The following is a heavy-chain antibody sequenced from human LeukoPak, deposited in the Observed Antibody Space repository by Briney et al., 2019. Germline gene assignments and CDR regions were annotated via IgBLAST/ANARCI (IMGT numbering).Heavy chain of an antibody. CDR1: GGSISSYY. D-gene: IGHD1/OR15-1a*01. J-gene: IGHJ4*02. CDR2: VYYSGST. Sequence: SGTLSLTCTVSGGSISSYYWSWIRQPPGKGLEWIGYVYYSGSTNYNPSLKSRVTISVDTSKNHFSLKLSSVTAADTAVYSCARSIIGTRSKFDYWGQGTLVTVSS. V-gene: IGHV4-59*08. CDR3: ARSIIGTRSKFDY.